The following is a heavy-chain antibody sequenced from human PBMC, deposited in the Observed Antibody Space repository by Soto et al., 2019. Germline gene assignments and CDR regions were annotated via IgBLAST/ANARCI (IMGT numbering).Heavy chain of an antibody. Sequence: LRLSCAASGFTFSNYYMNWIRQAPGKGLEWISYISSSSSISTNYADSVKGRFTISRDNAKSTLYLQMNNLRDEDTAVYYCARETVGATHFEYWGQGTLVTVSS. CDR1: GFTFSNYY. J-gene: IGHJ4*02. D-gene: IGHD1-26*01. CDR2: ISSSSSIST. V-gene: IGHV3-11*06. CDR3: ARETVGATHFEY.